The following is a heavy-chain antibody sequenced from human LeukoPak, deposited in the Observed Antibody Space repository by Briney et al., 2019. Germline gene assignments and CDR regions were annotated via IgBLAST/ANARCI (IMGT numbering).Heavy chain of an antibody. D-gene: IGHD2-15*01. CDR1: GGSISSSSYY. CDR2: ISDTGNT. CDR3: AKAPVTTCRGAFCYPFDY. Sequence: ETLSLTCTVSGGSISSSSYYWGWIRQPPGKGLEWVSAISDTGNTYHADSVKGRFTISRDSSKNTLFLQMNRLRPEDAAVYYCAKAPVTTCRGAFCYPFDYWGLGTLVTVSS. J-gene: IGHJ4*02. V-gene: IGHV3-53*01.